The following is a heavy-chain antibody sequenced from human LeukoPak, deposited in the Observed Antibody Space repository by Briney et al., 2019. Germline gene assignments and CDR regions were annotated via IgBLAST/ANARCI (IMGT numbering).Heavy chain of an antibody. Sequence: PSETLSLTCTVSGGSISSGGYYWSWIRQPPGKGLEWIGSIYYSGSTYYNPSLKSRVTISVDTSKNQFSLKLSSVTAADTAVYYCARLTSLGYYFDYWGQGTLVTVSS. CDR3: ARLTSLGYYFDY. D-gene: IGHD3-16*02. J-gene: IGHJ4*02. CDR1: GGSISSGGYY. CDR2: IYYSGST. V-gene: IGHV4-39*01.